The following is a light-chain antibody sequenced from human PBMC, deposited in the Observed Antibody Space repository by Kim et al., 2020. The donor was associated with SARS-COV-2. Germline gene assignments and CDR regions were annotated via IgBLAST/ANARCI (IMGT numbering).Light chain of an antibody. V-gene: IGLV10-54*02. CDR3: SALDSSLSAYV. J-gene: IGLJ1*01. CDR2: RNN. CDR1: SNIVGNQG. Sequence: SQTATLTCTGNSNIVGNQGAAWLQQHQGHPPKLLSYRNNNRPSGISERFSASRSGNTASLTITGLQPEDEADYYCSALDSSLSAYVFGTGTKVTVL.